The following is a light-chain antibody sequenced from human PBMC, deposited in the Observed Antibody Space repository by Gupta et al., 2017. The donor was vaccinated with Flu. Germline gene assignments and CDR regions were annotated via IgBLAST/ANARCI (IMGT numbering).Light chain of an antibody. Sequence: QSALTQPASVSGPPGQSITISCPGTRSDVGFYDHVSWYQQRPGKAPKLVISEVRDRPSGLSDRFSGSKAGNTASLTIAGLQAEDEADYYCSSFTKRTTVIFGGGTKVAVL. V-gene: IGLV2-14*01. CDR1: RSDVGFYDH. J-gene: IGLJ2*01. CDR2: EVR. CDR3: SSFTKRTTVI.